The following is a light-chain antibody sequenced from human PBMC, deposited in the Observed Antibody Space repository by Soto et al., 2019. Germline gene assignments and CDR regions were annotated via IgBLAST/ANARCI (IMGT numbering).Light chain of an antibody. CDR3: SSYTISSTYV. CDR1: SSDVGSYTY. V-gene: IGLV2-14*01. CDR2: DVS. J-gene: IGLJ1*01. Sequence: QSVLTQPASVSGSPGQSIALSCPGTSSDVGSYTYVSWYQQHPGKAPKLMIFDVSNRPSGVSDRFSGSKSGNTASLTISGLQADDEADYYCSSYTISSTYVFGTGTKVTVL.